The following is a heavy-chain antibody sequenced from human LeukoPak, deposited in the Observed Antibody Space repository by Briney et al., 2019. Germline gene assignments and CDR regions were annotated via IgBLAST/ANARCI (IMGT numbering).Heavy chain of an antibody. V-gene: IGHV4-59*12. J-gene: IGHJ5*02. Sequence: PSETLSLTCTVSGGSISSYYWSWIRQPPGKGLEWIGYIYYSGSTNYNPSLKSRVTISVDTSKNQFSLKLSSVTAADTAVYYCARGGSSWYFNWFDPWGQGTLVTVSS. CDR1: GGSISSYY. D-gene: IGHD6-13*01. CDR3: ARGGSSWYFNWFDP. CDR2: IYYSGST.